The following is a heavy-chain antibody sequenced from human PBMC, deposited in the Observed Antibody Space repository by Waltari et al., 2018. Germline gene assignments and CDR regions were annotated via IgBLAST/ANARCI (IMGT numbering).Heavy chain of an antibody. CDR2: IYYSGST. V-gene: IGHV4-59*01. CDR1: GGSISSYY. Sequence: QVQLQESGPGLVKPSETLSLTCTVSGGSISSYYWSWIRQPPGTGLGWIGYIYYSGSTNYNPSLKIRVTISVDTSKNQFSLKLSSVTAADTAVYYCARVVSFWSGYYTRSKVYYFDYWGQGTLVTVSS. CDR3: ARVVSFWSGYYTRSKVYYFDY. J-gene: IGHJ4*02. D-gene: IGHD3-3*01.